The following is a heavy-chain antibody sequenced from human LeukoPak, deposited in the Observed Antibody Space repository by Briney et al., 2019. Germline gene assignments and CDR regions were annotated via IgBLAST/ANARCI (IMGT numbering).Heavy chain of an antibody. CDR1: GFIFDDYA. J-gene: IGHJ4*02. CDR3: AREKLDTRGYVDY. CDR2: ISWNSGRI. V-gene: IGHV3-9*01. Sequence: GGSLRLSCAVSGFIFDDYAMHWVRQAPGKGLEWVSGISWNSGRIGYADSVKGRFTISRDNAKKSVYLQMNSLRVEDTAVYYCAREKLDTRGYVDYWGQGTLVTVSS. D-gene: IGHD3-22*01.